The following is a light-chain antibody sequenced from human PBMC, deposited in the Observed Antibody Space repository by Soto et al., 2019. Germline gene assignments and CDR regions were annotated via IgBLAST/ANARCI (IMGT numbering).Light chain of an antibody. J-gene: IGLJ2*01. V-gene: IGLV4-69*01. Sequence: QSMLTQSPSASASLGASVKLTCTLSSGHSSYAIAWHQQQPEKGPRYLMKLSSDGSHSKGDGIPDRFSGSSSGAERYLTISSLQSEDEADYYCQTWDTGARVVFGGGTKLTVL. CDR1: SGHSSYA. CDR3: QTWDTGARVV. CDR2: LSSDGSH.